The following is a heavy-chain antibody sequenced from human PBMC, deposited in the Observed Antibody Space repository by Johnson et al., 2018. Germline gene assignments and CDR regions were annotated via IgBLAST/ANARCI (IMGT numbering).Heavy chain of an antibody. D-gene: IGHD4-23*01. CDR1: GYIFTKYY. CDR3: GGAFGPMVGHNNSPRASGMDV. V-gene: IGHV1-46*01. Sequence: QVQLVESGAEVKKPGASVKVSCKASGYIFTKYYIHWVRQAPGQGLEWMGIINPNSGSTSYAHKFQARVTMTRDESSSTVYLELRRLPPGDPAVYSGGGAFGPMVGHNNSPRASGMDVWGQGTTVTVSS. CDR2: INPNSGST. J-gene: IGHJ6*02.